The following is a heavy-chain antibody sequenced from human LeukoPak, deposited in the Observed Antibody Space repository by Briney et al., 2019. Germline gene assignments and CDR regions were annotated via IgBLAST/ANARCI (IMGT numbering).Heavy chain of an antibody. V-gene: IGHV3-30*18. CDR1: GFTFSSYG. J-gene: IGHJ4*02. CDR3: AKDSIAAAGTGDYFDY. Sequence: PGGSVRLSCAASGFTFSSYGMHWVRQAPGKGLEWVAVISYDGSNKYYADSVKGRFTISRDNSKNTLYLQMNSLRAEDTAVYYCAKDSIAAAGTGDYFDYWGQGTLVTVSS. D-gene: IGHD6-13*01. CDR2: ISYDGSNK.